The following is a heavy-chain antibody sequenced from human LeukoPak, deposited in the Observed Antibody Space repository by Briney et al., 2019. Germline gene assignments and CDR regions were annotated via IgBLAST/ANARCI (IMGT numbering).Heavy chain of an antibody. CDR3: AREFVYSSGWAFDY. D-gene: IGHD6-19*01. V-gene: IGHV1-2*04. Sequence: ASVKVSCKASGYTFTGYYMHWVRQAPGQGLEWMGWINPNSGGTNYAQKFQGWVTMTRDTSISTAYMELSRLRSDDMAVYYCAREFVYSSGWAFDYWGQGTLVTVSS. CDR2: INPNSGGT. CDR1: GYTFTGYY. J-gene: IGHJ4*02.